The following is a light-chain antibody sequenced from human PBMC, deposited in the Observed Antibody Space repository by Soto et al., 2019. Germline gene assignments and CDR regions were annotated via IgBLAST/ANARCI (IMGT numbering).Light chain of an antibody. J-gene: IGKJ2*01. V-gene: IGKV3-20*01. CDR3: QQYGTSVYT. Sequence: EIVLTQSPDTLPLSPGERATLSCRASQSVSNSYLAWYQQKPGQAPRLLIYGASTRATDIPDRFSGSGSGTHFTLTISRLEPEDFAVYFCQQYGTSVYTFGQGAKLEIK. CDR2: GAS. CDR1: QSVSNSY.